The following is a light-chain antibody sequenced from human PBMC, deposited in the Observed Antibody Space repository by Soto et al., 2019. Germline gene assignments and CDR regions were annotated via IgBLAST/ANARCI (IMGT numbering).Light chain of an antibody. Sequence: SVLTQSPASVSFSQQERATRCCRASQSVSTYLAWYQQKPGQAPRLLIYDASSRATGIPDRFSGSGSGTDFTLTISSLQFEDFAVYYCQQYNNWPRTSGQGTKVDI. CDR2: DAS. V-gene: IGKV3-11*01. CDR3: QQYNNWPRT. J-gene: IGKJ1*01. CDR1: QSVSTY.